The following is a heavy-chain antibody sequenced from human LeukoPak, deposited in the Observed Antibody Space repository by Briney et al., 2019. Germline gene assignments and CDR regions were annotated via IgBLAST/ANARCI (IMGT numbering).Heavy chain of an antibody. V-gene: IGHV1-69*01. Sequence: SVKVSCKASGGTFSSYAISWVRQAPGQGLEWMGGIIPIFGTANYAQKFQGRVTITADESTSTAYVELSSLRYDDTALYYCARGQSLNDYWGQGTLVTVSS. CDR2: IIPIFGTA. J-gene: IGHJ4*02. CDR3: ARGQSLNDY. CDR1: GGTFSSYA.